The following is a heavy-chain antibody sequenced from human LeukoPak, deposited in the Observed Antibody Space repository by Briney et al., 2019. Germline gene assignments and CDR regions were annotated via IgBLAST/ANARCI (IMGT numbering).Heavy chain of an antibody. CDR2: ISGSGGST. CDR3: ANPITIFGVAYY. D-gene: IGHD3-3*01. CDR1: GFTFSSYA. Sequence: PGVSLRLSCAASGFTFSSYAMSCVRRAPGKGLEWVSAISGSGGSTYYADSVKGRFTISRDNSKNTLSLQMNSLRAEDTAVYYCANPITIFGVAYYWGQGTLVTVSS. V-gene: IGHV3-23*01. J-gene: IGHJ4*02.